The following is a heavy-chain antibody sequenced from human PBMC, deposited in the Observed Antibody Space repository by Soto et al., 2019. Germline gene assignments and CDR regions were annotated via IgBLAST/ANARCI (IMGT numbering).Heavy chain of an antibody. V-gene: IGHV4-34*01. D-gene: IGHD2-15*01. CDR1: GGSFSGYY. CDR2: INHSGST. CDR3: ARPYCSGGSCYAGNDAFDI. J-gene: IGHJ3*02. Sequence: SETLSLTCAVYGGSFSGYYWSWIRQPPGKGLEWIGEINHSGSTNYNPSLKSRVTISVDTSKNQFSLKLSSVTAADTAVYYCARPYCSGGSCYAGNDAFDIWGQGTMVTVSS.